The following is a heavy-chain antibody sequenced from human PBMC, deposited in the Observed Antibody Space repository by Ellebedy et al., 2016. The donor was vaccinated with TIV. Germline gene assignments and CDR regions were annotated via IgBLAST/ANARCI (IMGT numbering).Heavy chain of an antibody. Sequence: MPSETLSLTCTVSGASISGYYWGWIRQPPGKTLEWIGSIYYSGSTTYNPSLTRRVTTSVDTCKNQFSLNLRSVTAADTAVYYCARVSRYFEYWGQGILVPVSS. V-gene: IGHV4-59*01. J-gene: IGHJ4*02. CDR1: GASISGYY. CDR2: IYYSGST. CDR3: ARVSRYFEY.